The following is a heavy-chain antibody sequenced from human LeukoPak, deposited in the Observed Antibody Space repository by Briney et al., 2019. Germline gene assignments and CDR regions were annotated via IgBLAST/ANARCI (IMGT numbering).Heavy chain of an antibody. Sequence: ASVKVSCKASGYTFTGYYMHWVRQAPGQGLEWMGRINPNSGGTNYAQKFQGRVTMTRDTSISTAYMELSRLRSDDTAVYYCARDITFRGYASGYWGQGTQVTVSS. J-gene: IGHJ4*02. V-gene: IGHV1-2*06. D-gene: IGHD5-12*01. CDR1: GYTFTGYY. CDR3: ARDITFRGYASGY. CDR2: INPNSGGT.